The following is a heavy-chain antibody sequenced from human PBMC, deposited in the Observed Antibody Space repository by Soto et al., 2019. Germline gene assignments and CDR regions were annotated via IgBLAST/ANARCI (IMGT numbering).Heavy chain of an antibody. D-gene: IGHD6-13*01. Sequence: SVKVSCKASGGTFSSYAISWVRQAPGQGLEWMGGIIPIFGTANYAQKFQGRVTITADKSTSTAYMELSSLRSEDTAVYYCARDRIAAAGSSYYYYGMDVWGQGTTVTVSS. CDR2: IIPIFGTA. CDR1: GGTFSSYA. J-gene: IGHJ6*02. V-gene: IGHV1-69*06. CDR3: ARDRIAAAGSSYYYYGMDV.